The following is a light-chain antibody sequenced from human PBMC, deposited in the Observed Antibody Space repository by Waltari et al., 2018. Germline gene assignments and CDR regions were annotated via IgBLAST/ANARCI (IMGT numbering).Light chain of an antibody. CDR3: MDARQTPGYT. CDR2: LGS. J-gene: IGKJ2*01. Sequence: DIVMTQSPLSLPVTPGEPASISCRSSQSLLHSNGYNYLDWYLQKPGQSPQLLIYLGSNRASGVPDSFRGSRSGTDLTLKISRVEGEDVGVYYWMDARQTPGYTFGQGTKLEIK. CDR1: QSLLHSNGYNY. V-gene: IGKV2-28*01.